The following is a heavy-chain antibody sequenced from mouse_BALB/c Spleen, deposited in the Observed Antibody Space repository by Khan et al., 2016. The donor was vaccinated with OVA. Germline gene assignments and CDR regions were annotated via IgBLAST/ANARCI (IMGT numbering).Heavy chain of an antibody. V-gene: IGHV1-4*01. CDR3: ARRTSVYTMDY. CDR1: GYTFTSNT. D-gene: IGHD1-1*01. Sequence: QVQLQQSGAELARPGASVKMSCKASGYTFTSNTMHWVKQRPGQGLEWIGYINPNSGYTNYNQNFKDKATLTAAKSSSTAYMQLSSLTSEDSAVYYCARRTSVYTMDYWGQGTSVTVSS. J-gene: IGHJ4*01. CDR2: INPNSGYT.